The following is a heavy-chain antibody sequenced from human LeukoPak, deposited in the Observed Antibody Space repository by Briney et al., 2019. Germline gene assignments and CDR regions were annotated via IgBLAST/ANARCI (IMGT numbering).Heavy chain of an antibody. CDR2: IYTSGST. J-gene: IGHJ5*02. CDR1: GGSISSYY. CDR3: ARDQFSPGSPGWFDP. Sequence: SETLSLTCTVSGGSISSYYWSWIRQPAGKGLEWIGRIYTSGSTNYNPSLKSRVTMSVDTFKNQFSLKLSSVTAADTAVYYCARDQFSPGSPGWFDPWGQGTLVTVSS. V-gene: IGHV4-4*07. D-gene: IGHD6-13*01.